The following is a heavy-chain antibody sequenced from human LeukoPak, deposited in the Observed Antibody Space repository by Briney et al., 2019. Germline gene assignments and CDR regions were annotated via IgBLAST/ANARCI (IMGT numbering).Heavy chain of an antibody. CDR2: INPSGGTT. V-gene: IGHV1-46*01. Sequence: ASVKVSCKAPGYTFTRHYMHWVRQAPGHGPEWMGIINPSGGTTTYAQKFQGRVTMTRDTSTSTVYMELSSLESDDTAIYYCARDPYTSSLFDYWGQGTLVTVSS. D-gene: IGHD2-2*02. CDR1: GYTFTRHY. J-gene: IGHJ4*02. CDR3: ARDPYTSSLFDY.